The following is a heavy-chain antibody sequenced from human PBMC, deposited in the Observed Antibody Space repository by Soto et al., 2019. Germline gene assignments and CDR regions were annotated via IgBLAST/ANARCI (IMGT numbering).Heavy chain of an antibody. CDR1: GGSISSSSYY. D-gene: IGHD3-10*01. J-gene: IGHJ6*03. Sequence: SETLSLTCTVSGGSISSSSYYWGWIRQPPGKGLEWIGSIYYSGSTYYNPSLKSRVTISVDTSKNQFSLKLSSVTAADTAVYYCVGGEIYYYYYYMDVWGKGTTVTVSS. V-gene: IGHV4-39*01. CDR3: VGGEIYYYYYYMDV. CDR2: IYYSGST.